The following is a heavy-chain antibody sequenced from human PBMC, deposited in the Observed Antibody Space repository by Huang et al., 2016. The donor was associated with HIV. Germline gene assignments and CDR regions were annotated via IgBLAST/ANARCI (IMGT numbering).Heavy chain of an antibody. CDR3: VRENYGSGSTLHWFDP. J-gene: IGHJ5*02. Sequence: DVQLVESGGGLVKPGGSLRLSCAASGFSFDSFAMHWVRQAPGKGLGWVASITASSSFKDYAVSLTGPFTVSRDNAKNSLYLQMNSLRPEDTAVYYCVRENYGSGSTLHWFDPWGQGTLVTVSS. D-gene: IGHD3-10*01. CDR1: GFSFDSFA. CDR2: ITASSSFK. V-gene: IGHV3-21*01.